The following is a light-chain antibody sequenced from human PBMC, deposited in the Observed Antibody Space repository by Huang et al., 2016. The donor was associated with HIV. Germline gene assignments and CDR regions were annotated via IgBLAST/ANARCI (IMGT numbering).Light chain of an antibody. V-gene: IGKV2-30*02. CDR1: QSLVHSDGNTY. J-gene: IGKJ2*01. CDR2: KVS. CDR3: MQATNWPYT. Sequence: DVVMTQSPLSLPVTPGQPASISCRSSQSLVHSDGNTYVNWFHQRPGQSPRRLIYKVSNRDSGVPDRVVGSGSGPDFTLKISRVEAEDVGVYYCMQATNWPYTFGQGTKLEIK.